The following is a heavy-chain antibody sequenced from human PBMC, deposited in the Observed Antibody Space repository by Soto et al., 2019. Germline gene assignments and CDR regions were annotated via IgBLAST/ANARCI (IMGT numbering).Heavy chain of an antibody. V-gene: IGHV4-59*01. D-gene: IGHD5-18*01. J-gene: IGHJ6*02. Sequence: SETLSLTCTVSGGSISSYYWSWIRQPPGKGLEWIGYIYYSGSTNYNPSLKSRVTISVDTSKNQFSLKLSSVTAADTAVYYCARGPKEYSYGYFYYYGMDVWGQGTTVTVSS. CDR3: ARGPKEYSYGYFYYYGMDV. CDR2: IYYSGST. CDR1: GGSISSYY.